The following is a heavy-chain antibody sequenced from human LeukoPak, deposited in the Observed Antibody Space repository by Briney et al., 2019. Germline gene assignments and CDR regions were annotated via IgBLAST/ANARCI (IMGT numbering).Heavy chain of an antibody. D-gene: IGHD4/OR15-4a*01. CDR1: GSTLTESS. V-gene: IGHV1-24*01. Sequence: ASVKVSCKVSGSTLTESSMHWVRQAPGKGLEWMGGFDPEDGETFYAQDFQGRVIMTEDTSTDTAYMELSSLRSEDTAVYYCAAEHEKVDYRSTWFDPWGQGTLVTVSS. CDR2: FDPEDGET. J-gene: IGHJ5*02. CDR3: AAEHEKVDYRSTWFDP.